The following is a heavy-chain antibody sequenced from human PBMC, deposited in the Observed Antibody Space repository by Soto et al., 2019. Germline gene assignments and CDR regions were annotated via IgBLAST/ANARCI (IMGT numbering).Heavy chain of an antibody. CDR3: VGESYFRLDY. CDR2: TTNNTDGHTT. Sequence: GGSLRLSCGASGFIVSDYHMNWVRQAPGKGLEWVGRTTNNTDGHTTEYAASVQGRFIISRDDSKNLLYLQMNSLKTEDTAVYYCVGESYFRLDYWGQGTLVTVSS. J-gene: IGHJ4*02. CDR1: GFIVSDYH. V-gene: IGHV3-72*01. D-gene: IGHD3-16*01.